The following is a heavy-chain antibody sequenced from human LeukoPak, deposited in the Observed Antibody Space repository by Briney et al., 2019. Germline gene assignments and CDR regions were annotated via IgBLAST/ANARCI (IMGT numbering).Heavy chain of an antibody. Sequence: SETLSLTCTVSGGSISSHYWSWIRQPPGKGLEWIGYIYYSGSTNYNPSPKSRVTISVDTSKNQFSLKLSSVTAADTAVYYCARNLPGPRAFDIWGQGTMVTVSS. J-gene: IGHJ3*02. CDR2: IYYSGST. CDR3: ARNLPGPRAFDI. CDR1: GGSISSHY. V-gene: IGHV4-59*11. D-gene: IGHD1-14*01.